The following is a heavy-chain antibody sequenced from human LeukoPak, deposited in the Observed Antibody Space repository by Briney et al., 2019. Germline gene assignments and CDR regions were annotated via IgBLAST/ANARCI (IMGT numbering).Heavy chain of an antibody. CDR2: IKPDGSEK. D-gene: IGHD4-17*01. J-gene: IGHJ4*02. V-gene: IGHV3-7*01. Sequence: GGSLRLSCAASGFIFSSYWMSWVRQAPGKGLEWVANIKPDGSEKYYVDSVKGRFTISRDNAKNSLYLQMNSLRAEDTAVYYCARDSKHGDYFPYYFDYWGQGTLVTVSS. CDR3: ARDSKHGDYFPYYFDY. CDR1: GFIFSSYW.